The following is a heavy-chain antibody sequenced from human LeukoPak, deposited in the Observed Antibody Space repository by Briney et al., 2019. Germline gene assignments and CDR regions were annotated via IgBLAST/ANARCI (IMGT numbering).Heavy chain of an antibody. CDR1: GYTFSSYA. CDR2: ISGYNGNT. J-gene: IGHJ4*02. CDR3: ARDLRHSGSYYTDLFDY. Sequence: ASVKVSCKASGYTFSSYAINWVRQAPGQGLEWVGWISGYNGNTYYAQSLQGRVTMTTDTSTYTAYMELRSLRSDDTAVYYCARDLRHSGSYYTDLFDYWGQGTLVTVSS. V-gene: IGHV1-18*01. D-gene: IGHD1-26*01.